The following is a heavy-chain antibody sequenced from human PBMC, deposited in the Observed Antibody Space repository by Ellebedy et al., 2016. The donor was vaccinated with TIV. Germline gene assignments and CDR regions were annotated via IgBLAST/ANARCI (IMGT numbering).Heavy chain of an antibody. CDR2: IKNKADSYTT. CDR3: TREDWWRFDP. J-gene: IGHJ5*02. CDR1: GFTFSYYY. D-gene: IGHD2-15*01. V-gene: IGHV3-72*01. Sequence: GGSLRLSXAASGFTFSYYYMDWVRQAPGKGLEWVGRIKNKADSYTTEYTASVKGRFSISRDDSKNSLHLQMNSLKTEDTAVYYCTREDWWRFDPWGQGTLVTVSS.